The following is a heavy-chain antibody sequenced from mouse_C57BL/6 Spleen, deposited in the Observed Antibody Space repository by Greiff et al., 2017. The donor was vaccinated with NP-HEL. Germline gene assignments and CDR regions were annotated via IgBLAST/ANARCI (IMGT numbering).Heavy chain of an antibody. Sequence: VQLQQSGAELVKPGASVKVSCKASGYTFTSYWMHWVKQRPGQGLEWIGRIHPSDSDTNYNQKFKGKATLTVDKSSSTAYMQLSSLTSEDSAVYYCAHGGYDYDRKAYWGQGTLVTVSA. CDR3: AHGGYDYDRKAY. J-gene: IGHJ3*01. CDR1: GYTFTSYW. V-gene: IGHV1-74*01. CDR2: IHPSDSDT. D-gene: IGHD2-4*01.